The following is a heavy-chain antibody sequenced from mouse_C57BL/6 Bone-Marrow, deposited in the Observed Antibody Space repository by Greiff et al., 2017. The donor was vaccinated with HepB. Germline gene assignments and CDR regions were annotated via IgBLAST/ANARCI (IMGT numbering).Heavy chain of an antibody. Sequence: EVQLQQSGAELVRPGASVKLSCTASGFNIKDDYMHWVKQRPEQGLEWIGWIDPENGDTDYASKFQGKATITADTSSNTAYLQLSSLTSEDTAVYYCTTPYGSSPAWFAYWGQGTLVTVSA. CDR1: GFNIKDDY. D-gene: IGHD1-1*01. V-gene: IGHV14-4*01. J-gene: IGHJ3*01. CDR2: IDPENGDT. CDR3: TTPYGSSPAWFAY.